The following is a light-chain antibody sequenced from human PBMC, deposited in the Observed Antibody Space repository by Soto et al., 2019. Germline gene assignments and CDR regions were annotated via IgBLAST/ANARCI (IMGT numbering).Light chain of an antibody. CDR3: CSYAGSTTLL. J-gene: IGLJ2*01. CDR2: EVI. V-gene: IGLV2-23*01. Sequence: QSALTQPPSVSGSPGQSITISCTGTSSDVGSYNLVSWYQQYPGKAPKLIIYEVIKRPSGISNRFSGSKSGNTASLTISGLQAEDEADYYCCSYAGSTTLLFGGGTKLTVL. CDR1: SSDVGSYNL.